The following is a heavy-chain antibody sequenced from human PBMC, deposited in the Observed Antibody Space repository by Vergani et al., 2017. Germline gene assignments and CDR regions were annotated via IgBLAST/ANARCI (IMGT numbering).Heavy chain of an antibody. D-gene: IGHD2-2*01. CDR1: GYTFEKYG. V-gene: IGHV1-18*01. CDR2: ISAHNSNT. CDR3: ARRYCSSTSCPRDYYYMDV. Sequence: QVQLVQSGTEVKKPGASVKLSCKASGYTFEKYGINWVRQAPGQGLEWMGWISAHNSNTKFAWRFQGRVSMTTETSTSTAYLELRSLRSDDTAVYYCARRYCSSTSCPRDYYYMDVWGKGTTVTVSS. J-gene: IGHJ6*03.